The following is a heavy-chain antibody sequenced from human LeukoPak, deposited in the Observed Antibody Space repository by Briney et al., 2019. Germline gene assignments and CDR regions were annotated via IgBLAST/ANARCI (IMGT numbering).Heavy chain of an antibody. CDR1: GYTFTSYA. Sequence: ASVKVSCKASGYTFTSYAMHWVRQAPGQRLEWMGWINAGNGNTKYSQKFQGRVTITRDTSASTAYMELSSLRSEDTAVYYCARGRDLTGYYKRSDWDYFDYWGQGTLVTVSS. CDR3: ARGRDLTGYYKRSDWDYFDY. D-gene: IGHD3-9*01. V-gene: IGHV1-3*01. J-gene: IGHJ4*02. CDR2: INAGNGNT.